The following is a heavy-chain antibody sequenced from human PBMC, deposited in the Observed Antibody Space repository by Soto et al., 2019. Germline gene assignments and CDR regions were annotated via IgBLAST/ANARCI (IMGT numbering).Heavy chain of an antibody. CDR3: ASQDYDKSVYYFDY. CDR2: IYNGGIP. V-gene: IGHV4-61*10. J-gene: IGHJ4*02. CDR1: GGSVNTAPYH. D-gene: IGHD3-22*01. Sequence: SETLSLTCTVSGGSVNTAPYHWSWIRQPAGKGLEWIGRIYNGGIPLIHPSLESRVALSLDTSKNQFSLTLSSVTAADTAIYYCASQDYDKSVYYFDYWGRGTLVTVSS.